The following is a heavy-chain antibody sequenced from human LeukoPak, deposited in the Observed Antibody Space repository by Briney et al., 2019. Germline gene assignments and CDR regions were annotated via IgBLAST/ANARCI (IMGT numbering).Heavy chain of an antibody. D-gene: IGHD3-3*01. CDR1: GGSISSYY. V-gene: IGHV4-59*08. J-gene: IGHJ4*02. Sequence: KPSETLSLTCTVSGGSISSYYWSWIRQPPGKGLEWIGSIYHSGTTYYNPSLKSRVTISVDTSKNQFSLKLSSVTAADTAVYYCARMSGSIFGVVYFDYWGQRTLVTVSS. CDR3: ARMSGSIFGVVYFDY. CDR2: IYHSGTT.